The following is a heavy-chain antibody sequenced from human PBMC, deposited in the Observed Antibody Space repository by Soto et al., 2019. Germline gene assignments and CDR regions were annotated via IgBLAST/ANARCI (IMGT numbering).Heavy chain of an antibody. CDR1: GFTFSSYG. CDR3: AKEGGLSGSYYISSSYYFDY. V-gene: IGHV3-30*18. Sequence: QVQLVESGGGVVQPGRSLRLSCAASGFTFSSYGMHWVRQAPGKGLEWVAIISYDGSNTYYADSVKGRFTISRDNSKNTLYLQMNSLRAEDTSVYYCAKEGGLSGSYYISSSYYFDYWGQGTLVTFSS. CDR2: ISYDGSNT. J-gene: IGHJ4*02. D-gene: IGHD1-26*01.